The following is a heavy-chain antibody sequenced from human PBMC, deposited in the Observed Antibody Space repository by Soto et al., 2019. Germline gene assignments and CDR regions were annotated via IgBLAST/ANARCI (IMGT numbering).Heavy chain of an antibody. Sequence: SVKVSCKASGGTFSSYAVSWVRQAPGQGLEWMGGIIPIFGTANYAQKFQGRVTITADKSTSTAYMELSSLRSEDTAVYYCARDPGSGSYYYYYYGMDVWGQGTTVTVSS. CDR3: ARDPGSGSYYYYYYGMDV. J-gene: IGHJ6*02. V-gene: IGHV1-69*06. CDR2: IIPIFGTA. D-gene: IGHD3-10*01. CDR1: GGTFSSYA.